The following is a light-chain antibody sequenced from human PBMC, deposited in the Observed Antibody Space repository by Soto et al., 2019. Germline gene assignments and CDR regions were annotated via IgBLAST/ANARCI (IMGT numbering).Light chain of an antibody. CDR3: QQSFSTPT. V-gene: IGKV1-39*01. CDR2: SAS. CDR1: QRINIY. Sequence: LSTSIGDRVTITCRASQRINIYLNWYRQKPGKAPELLIYSASNLQSGVPSRFSGSGSGTDFTLTISGLQSEDFATYYCQQSFSTPTFGQGTRLEIK. J-gene: IGKJ5*01.